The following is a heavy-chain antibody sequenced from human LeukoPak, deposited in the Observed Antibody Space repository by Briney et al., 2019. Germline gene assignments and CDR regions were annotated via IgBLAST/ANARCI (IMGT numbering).Heavy chain of an antibody. CDR2: IRSKAYGGTT. D-gene: IGHD3-3*01. Sequence: PGGSLRLSCTASGFTFGDYAMSWVRQSPGKGLEWVGFIRSKAYGGTTEYAASVKGRFTISRDDSKSIAYLQMNSLKTEDTAVYYCTRLSGYDFWSGSIGGYYYYMDVWGKGTTVTVSS. J-gene: IGHJ6*03. V-gene: IGHV3-49*04. CDR3: TRLSGYDFWSGSIGGYYYYMDV. CDR1: GFTFGDYA.